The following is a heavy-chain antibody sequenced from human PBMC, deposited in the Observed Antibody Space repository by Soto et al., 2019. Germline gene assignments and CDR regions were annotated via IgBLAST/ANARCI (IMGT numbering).Heavy chain of an antibody. D-gene: IGHD6-13*01. Sequence: GGSLRLSCAAPGFTFSSYAMSWVRQAPGKGLEWVSAISGSGGSTYYADSVKGRFTISRDNSKNTLYLQMNSLRAEDTAVYYCAKDSSSWWYYYYYGMDVWGQGTTVTVS. J-gene: IGHJ6*02. V-gene: IGHV3-23*01. CDR2: ISGSGGST. CDR1: GFTFSSYA. CDR3: AKDSSSWWYYYYYGMDV.